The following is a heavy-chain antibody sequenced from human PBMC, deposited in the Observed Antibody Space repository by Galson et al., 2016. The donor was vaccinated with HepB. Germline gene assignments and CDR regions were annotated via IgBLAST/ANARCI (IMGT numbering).Heavy chain of an antibody. CDR2: LYWNDDK. D-gene: IGHD7-27*01. CDR1: GFPLNTDAVA. CDR3: AHSARLGVFTLFDS. J-gene: IGHJ4*02. V-gene: IGHV2-5*01. Sequence: PALVKPTQTLTLTCSFSGFPLNTDAVAVGWIRQPPGKALEWLALLYWNDDKRYRPSLKTRRTITQVSPKNQVVLTMTNMHPVDTGTYFCAHSARLGVFTLFDSWGQGTRVTVSS.